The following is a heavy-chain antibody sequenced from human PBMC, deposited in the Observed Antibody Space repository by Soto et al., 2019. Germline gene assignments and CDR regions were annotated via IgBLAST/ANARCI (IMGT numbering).Heavy chain of an antibody. CDR2: INPNSGGT. J-gene: IGHJ6*02. CDR3: ARDLLDLAAADYYYGMDV. Sequence: GASVKVSCKASGYTFTGYYMHWVRQAPGQGLEWMGWINPNSGGTNYAQKFQGWVTMTRDTSISTAYMELSRLRSDDTAVYYCARDLLDLAAADYYYGMDVWGQGTAVTVSS. CDR1: GYTFTGYY. V-gene: IGHV1-2*04. D-gene: IGHD6-13*01.